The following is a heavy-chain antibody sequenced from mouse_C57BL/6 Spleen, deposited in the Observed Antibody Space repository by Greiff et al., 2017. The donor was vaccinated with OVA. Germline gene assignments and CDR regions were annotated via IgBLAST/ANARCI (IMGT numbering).Heavy chain of an antibody. D-gene: IGHD1-1*01. J-gene: IGHJ4*01. Sequence: VQLQQPGAELVKPGASVKLSCKASGYTFTSYWMQWVKQRPGQGLEWIGEIDPSDSYTNYNQKFKGKATLTVDTSSSTAYMQLSSLTSEDSAVYYCARGTTVVGRAMDYWGQGTSVTVSS. V-gene: IGHV1-50*01. CDR3: ARGTTVVGRAMDY. CDR2: IDPSDSYT. CDR1: GYTFTSYW.